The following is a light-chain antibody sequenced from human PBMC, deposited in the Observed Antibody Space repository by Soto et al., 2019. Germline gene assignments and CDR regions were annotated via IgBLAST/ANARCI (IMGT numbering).Light chain of an antibody. V-gene: IGLV2-23*02. CDR2: EVS. J-gene: IGLJ1*01. Sequence: QSVLTQPASVSGSPGQSITISCTGTSSDFGSYNLVSWYQQHPGKAPKLMIYEVSKRPSGVSNRFSGSKSVNTVSLTISGFQAEDEADYYCCSYAGSSTFYVFGTGTKVTVL. CDR1: SSDFGSYNL. CDR3: CSYAGSSTFYV.